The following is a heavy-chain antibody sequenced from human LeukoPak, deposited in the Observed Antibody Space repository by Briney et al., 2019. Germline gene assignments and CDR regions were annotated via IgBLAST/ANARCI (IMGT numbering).Heavy chain of an antibody. Sequence: GGSLRLFCAASGFTVSSNYMSWVRQAPGKGLEWVSVIYSGGSTYYADSVKGRFTISRDNSKNTLYLQMNSLRAEDTAVYYCARGNYYGSGSYDYWGQRTLVTVSS. J-gene: IGHJ4*02. D-gene: IGHD3-10*01. V-gene: IGHV3-53*01. CDR3: ARGNYYGSGSYDY. CDR2: IYSGGST. CDR1: GFTVSSNY.